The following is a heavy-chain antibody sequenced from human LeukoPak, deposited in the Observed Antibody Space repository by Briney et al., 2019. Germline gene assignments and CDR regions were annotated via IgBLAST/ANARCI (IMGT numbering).Heavy chain of an antibody. CDR1: GFTFSSYA. CDR2: ISYDGSNK. Sequence: PGGSLRLSCAASGFTFSSYAMHWVRQAPGQGLEWVAVISYDGSNKYYAASVKGRFTISRDNSKNTLYLQMNSLRAEDTAVYYCARDPPEGDYYDSSGSPDYWGQGTLVTVSS. J-gene: IGHJ4*02. CDR3: ARDPPEGDYYDSSGSPDY. V-gene: IGHV3-30-3*01. D-gene: IGHD3-22*01.